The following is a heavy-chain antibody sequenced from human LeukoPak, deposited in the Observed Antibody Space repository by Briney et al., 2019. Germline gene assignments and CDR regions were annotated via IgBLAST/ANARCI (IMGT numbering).Heavy chain of an antibody. Sequence: SETLSLTCAVYGGSFSGYYWSWIRQPPGKGLEWIGEINHSGSTNYNPSLKSRVTISVDTSKNQFSLKLSSVTAADTAVYYCARGNYDILTGYRSALSDWGQGTLVTVSS. CDR2: INHSGST. CDR3: ARGNYDILTGYRSALSD. J-gene: IGHJ4*02. CDR1: GGSFSGYY. V-gene: IGHV4-34*01. D-gene: IGHD3-9*01.